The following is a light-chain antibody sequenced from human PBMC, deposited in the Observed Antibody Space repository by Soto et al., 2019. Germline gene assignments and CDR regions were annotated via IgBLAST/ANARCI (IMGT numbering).Light chain of an antibody. V-gene: IGKV3-20*01. CDR3: QQYGGTPPIT. J-gene: IGKJ5*01. CDR2: GAS. CDR1: QKISSRY. Sequence: EIVLTQSPGTLSLSPGERATLSCRASQKISSRYLAWYLQKPGQAPRFLIYGASSRATGIPDRFSGSGPGTDFTLTISRLEPEDFAVYYCQQYGGTPPITFGQGTRLEIK.